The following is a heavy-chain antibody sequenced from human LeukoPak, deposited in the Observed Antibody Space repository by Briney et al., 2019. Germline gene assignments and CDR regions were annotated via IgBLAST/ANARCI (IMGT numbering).Heavy chain of an antibody. D-gene: IGHD3-3*01. CDR3: ARLRNDFRTPGYEEKRAFDI. CDR2: ISSSSSYI. V-gene: IGHV3-21*01. Sequence: GGSLRLSCAASGFTFSSYGMNWVRQAPGKGLEWVSSISSSSSYIYYADSVKGRFTISRDNAKNSLYLQMNSLRAEDTAVYYCARLRNDFRTPGYEEKRAFDIWGQGTMVTVSS. CDR1: GFTFSSYG. J-gene: IGHJ3*02.